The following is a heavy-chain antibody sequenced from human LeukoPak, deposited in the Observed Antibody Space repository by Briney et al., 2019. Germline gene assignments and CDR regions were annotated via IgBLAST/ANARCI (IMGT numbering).Heavy chain of an antibody. CDR1: GGSFSGYY. CDR3: AREGEYQLLSDYYYYGMDV. J-gene: IGHJ6*02. V-gene: IGHV4-34*01. D-gene: IGHD2-2*01. Sequence: SETLSHTCAVYGGSFSGYYWSWIRQPPGKGLEWIGEINHSGSTNYNPSLKSRVTISVDTSKNQFSLKLSSVTAADTAVYYCAREGEYQLLSDYYYYGMDVWGQGTTVTVSS. CDR2: INHSGST.